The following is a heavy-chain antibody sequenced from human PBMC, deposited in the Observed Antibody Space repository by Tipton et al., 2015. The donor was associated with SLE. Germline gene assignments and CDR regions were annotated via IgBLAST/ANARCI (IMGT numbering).Heavy chain of an antibody. CDR3: ARALRGHYDPSGDV. D-gene: IGHD3-22*01. CDR2: IYYSGST. Sequence: TLSLTCTVSGGSISSSSYYWGWIRQPPGKGLEWIGSIYYSGSTNYNQSLKSRVTISVDTSKNQFSLKLSSVTAADTAVYYCARALRGHYDPSGDVWGKGTTVTVSS. V-gene: IGHV4-39*07. J-gene: IGHJ6*04. CDR1: GGSISSSSYY.